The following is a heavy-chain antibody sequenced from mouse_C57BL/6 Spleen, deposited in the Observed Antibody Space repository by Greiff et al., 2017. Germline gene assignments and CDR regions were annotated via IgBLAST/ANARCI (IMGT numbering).Heavy chain of an antibody. V-gene: IGHV5-17*01. CDR3: DVWSSYAMDY. D-gene: IGHD2-10*02. CDR2: LSSGSSTI. Sequence: EVKVVESGGGLVKPGGSLKLSCAASGFTFSDYGMHWVRQAPETGLEWVAYLSSGSSTIYYADTVKGRYTISRDNAKNTLFLQMTSLRSEDTAMYYCDVWSSYAMDYWGQGTSVTVSS. CDR1: GFTFSDYG. J-gene: IGHJ4*01.